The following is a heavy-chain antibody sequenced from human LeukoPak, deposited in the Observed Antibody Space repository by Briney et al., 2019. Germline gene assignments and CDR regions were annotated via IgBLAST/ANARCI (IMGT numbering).Heavy chain of an antibody. Sequence: SETLSLTCTVSGGSISSGSYYWSWIRQPAGKGLEWIGRIYISGSTNYNPSLKSRVTISADTSKNQFSLKLSSVTAADTAVYYCARVRVGATTTFDYWGQGTLVTVSS. CDR2: IYISGST. D-gene: IGHD1-26*01. CDR3: ARVRVGATTTFDY. J-gene: IGHJ4*02. V-gene: IGHV4-61*02. CDR1: GGSISSGSYY.